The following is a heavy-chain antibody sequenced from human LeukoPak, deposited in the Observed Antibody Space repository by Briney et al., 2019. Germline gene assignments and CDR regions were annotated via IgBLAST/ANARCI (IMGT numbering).Heavy chain of an antibody. Sequence: SETLSLTCAVYGGSFSGYYWSWIRQPPGKGLEWIGEINHSGSTNYNPSLKSRVTISVDTSKNQFSLKLSSVTAADTAVYYCARGSPDCGGDCYLEPFDYWGQGTLVTVSS. CDR2: INHSGST. J-gene: IGHJ4*02. CDR1: GGSFSGYY. CDR3: ARGSPDCGGDCYLEPFDY. V-gene: IGHV4-34*01. D-gene: IGHD2-21*02.